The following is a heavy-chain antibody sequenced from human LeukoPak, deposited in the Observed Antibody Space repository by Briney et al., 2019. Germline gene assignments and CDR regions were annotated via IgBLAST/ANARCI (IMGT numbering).Heavy chain of an antibody. D-gene: IGHD6-6*01. V-gene: IGHV3-15*01. CDR1: GYTFSNAW. Sequence: GGSLRLSCAASGYTFSNAWMSWVRQAPGKGLEWVGRIKSKTDGGTTDYAAPVKGRFTISRDDSKNTLYLQMNSLKTEDTAVYYCTTGTSSSSSCLYYYYYMDVWGKGTTVTVSS. CDR3: TTGTSSSSSCLYYYYYMDV. CDR2: IKSKTDGGTT. J-gene: IGHJ6*03.